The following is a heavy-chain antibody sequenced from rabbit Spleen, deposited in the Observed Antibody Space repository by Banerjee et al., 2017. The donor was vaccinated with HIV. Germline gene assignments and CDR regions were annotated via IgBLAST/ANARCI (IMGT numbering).Heavy chain of an antibody. CDR2: IHSTSVST. J-gene: IGHJ4*01. CDR3: ARGPSITYWDL. CDR1: GFSFSSSYW. D-gene: IGHD8-1*01. Sequence: QEQLEESGGDLVKPEGSLTLTCTASGFSFSSSYWICWVRQAPGKGLEWSACIHSTSVSTWYATWAKGRVTISKTSSTTVTLQMTSLTAADTATYFCARGPSITYWDLWGPGTLVTVS. V-gene: IGHV1S45*01.